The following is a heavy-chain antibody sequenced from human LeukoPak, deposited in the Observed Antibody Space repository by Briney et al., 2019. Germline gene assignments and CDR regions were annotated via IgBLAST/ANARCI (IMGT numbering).Heavy chain of an antibody. CDR2: IYYSGST. Sequence: PSETLSLTCTVSGGSISSSSYYWGWIRQPPGKGLEWIGSIYYSGSTYYNPSLKSRVTISVDTSKNQFSLKLSSVTAADTAVYYCARGDSDSGGYTYWGQGTLVTVSS. CDR3: ARGDSDSGGYTY. D-gene: IGHD3-22*01. J-gene: IGHJ4*02. CDR1: GGSISSSSYY. V-gene: IGHV4-39*07.